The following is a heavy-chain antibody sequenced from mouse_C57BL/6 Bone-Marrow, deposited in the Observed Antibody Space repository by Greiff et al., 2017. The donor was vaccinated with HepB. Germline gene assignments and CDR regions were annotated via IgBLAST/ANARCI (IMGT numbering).Heavy chain of an antibody. D-gene: IGHD2-4*01. Sequence: EVKLQESGPELVKPGASVKISCKASGYSFTGYYMNWVKQSPEKSLEWIGEINPSTGGTTYNQKFKAKATLTVDKSSSTAYMQLKSLTSEDSAVYYCARERYYDYDENDFDYWGQGTTLTVSS. V-gene: IGHV1-42*01. CDR2: INPSTGGT. CDR3: ARERYYDYDENDFDY. J-gene: IGHJ2*01. CDR1: GYSFTGYY.